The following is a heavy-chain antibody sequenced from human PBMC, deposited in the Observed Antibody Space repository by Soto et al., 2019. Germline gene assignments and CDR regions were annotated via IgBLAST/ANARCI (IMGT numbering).Heavy chain of an antibody. CDR2: IYYSGST. D-gene: IGHD6-6*01. Sequence: SETLSLTCTVSGGSISSSSYYWGWIRQPPGKGLEWIGSIYYSGSTYYNPSLKSRVTISVDTSRNQFSLRLSSVTAADTAVYYCARLLAAGPALGFDYWGQGTLVTVSS. J-gene: IGHJ4*02. V-gene: IGHV4-39*01. CDR3: ARLLAAGPALGFDY. CDR1: GGSISSSSYY.